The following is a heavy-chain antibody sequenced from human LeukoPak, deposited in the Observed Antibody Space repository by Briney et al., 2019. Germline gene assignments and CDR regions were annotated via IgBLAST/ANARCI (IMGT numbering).Heavy chain of an antibody. Sequence: PSETLSLTCAVYGGSFSGYYWSWIRQPPGKGLEWIGEINHSGSTNYNPSLKSRVTISVDTSKNQFSLKLSSVTAADTAVYYCARDGYGDYPYYFDYWGQGTLVTVSS. J-gene: IGHJ4*02. CDR3: ARDGYGDYPYYFDY. CDR1: GGSFSGYY. V-gene: IGHV4-34*01. CDR2: INHSGST. D-gene: IGHD4-17*01.